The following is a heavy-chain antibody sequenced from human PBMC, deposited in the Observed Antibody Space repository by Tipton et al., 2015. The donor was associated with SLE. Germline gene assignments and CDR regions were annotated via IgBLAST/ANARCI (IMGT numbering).Heavy chain of an antibody. V-gene: IGHV4-34*01. CDR2: INHSGST. CDR3: ASGKYDQGDDY. CDR1: GGSFSGYY. Sequence: TLSLTCAVYGGSFSGYYWSWIRQPPGKGLEWIGEINHSGSTNYNPSLKSRVTISVDTSKNQFSLKLSSVTAADTAVYYCASGKYDQGDDYWGQGNLVTVSS. D-gene: IGHD3-16*01. J-gene: IGHJ4*02.